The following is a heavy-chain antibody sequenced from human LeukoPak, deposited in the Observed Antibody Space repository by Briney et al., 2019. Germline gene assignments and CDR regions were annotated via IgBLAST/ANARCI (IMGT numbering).Heavy chain of an antibody. CDR1: GYTFTAYY. CDR3: ARGDGDSDSNGVLMGWFDP. J-gene: IGHJ5*02. V-gene: IGHV1-46*01. Sequence: ASVKVSCKASGYTFTAYYMHWVRQAPGQGLEWMGVIDPSGGSTSYAQRFQDRVTMTSDRSTSTVYMELSSLRSEDTAVYYCARGDGDSDSNGVLMGWFDPWGQGTLVTVSS. CDR2: IDPSGGST. D-gene: IGHD3-22*01.